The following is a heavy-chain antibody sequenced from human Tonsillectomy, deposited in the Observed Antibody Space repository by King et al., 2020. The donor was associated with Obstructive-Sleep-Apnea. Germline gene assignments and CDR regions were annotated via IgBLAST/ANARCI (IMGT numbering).Heavy chain of an antibody. CDR3: ARAPFIWTDQDPSVYFHL. D-gene: IGHD3/OR15-3a*01. J-gene: IGHJ2*01. CDR1: GFTVSSNY. V-gene: IGHV3-66*01. Sequence: VQLVESGGGLVQPGGSLRLSCAASGFTVSSNYMSWVRQAPGKGLEWVSVIYSGGTTYYADSVKGRFTISRDNSKNTLYLQMNSLRAEDTAVYYCARAPFIWTDQDPSVYFHLLGRGTLVTVSS. CDR2: IYSGGTT.